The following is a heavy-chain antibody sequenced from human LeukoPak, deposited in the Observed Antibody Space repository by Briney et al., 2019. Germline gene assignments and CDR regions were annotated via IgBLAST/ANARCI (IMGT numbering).Heavy chain of an antibody. CDR2: ISYDGSNK. D-gene: IGHD2-15*01. V-gene: IGHV3-30*04. CDR1: GFTFSSYA. CDR3: ARDQDVYCSGGSCTSFDI. J-gene: IGHJ3*02. Sequence: QPGRSLRLSCAASGFTFSSYAMHWVRQAPGKGLEWVAVISYDGSNKYYADSVKGRFTISRDNSKNTLYLQMNSLRAEDTAVYYCARDQDVYCSGGSCTSFDIWGQGTMVTVSS.